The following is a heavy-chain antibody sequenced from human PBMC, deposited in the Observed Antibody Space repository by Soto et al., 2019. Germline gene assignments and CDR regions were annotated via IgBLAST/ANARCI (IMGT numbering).Heavy chain of an antibody. V-gene: IGHV3-30-3*01. CDR3: ARDKGYCSGGSCYSSLDYYYYGMDV. CDR2: ISYDGSNK. J-gene: IGHJ6*02. Sequence: QVQLVESGGGVVQPGRSPRLSCAASGFTFSSYAMHWVRQAPGKGLEWVAVISYDGSNKYYADSVKGRFTISRDNSKNTLYLQMNRLRAEDTAVYYCARDKGYCSGGSCYSSLDYYYYGMDVWGQGTTVTVSS. CDR1: GFTFSSYA. D-gene: IGHD2-15*01.